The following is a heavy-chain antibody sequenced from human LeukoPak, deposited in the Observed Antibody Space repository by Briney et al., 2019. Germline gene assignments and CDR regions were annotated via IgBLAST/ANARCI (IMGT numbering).Heavy chain of an antibody. CDR2: ISYDGSNK. V-gene: IGHV3-30*18. J-gene: IGHJ3*02. D-gene: IGHD4-17*01. Sequence: GRSLRLSCAASGFTFSSYGMHWVRQAPGKGLEWLAVISYDGSNKYYADSVKGRFTISRDNSKNTLYLQMNSLRAEDTAVYYCAKCKGMTTGAFDIWGQGTMVTVSS. CDR3: AKCKGMTTGAFDI. CDR1: GFTFSSYG.